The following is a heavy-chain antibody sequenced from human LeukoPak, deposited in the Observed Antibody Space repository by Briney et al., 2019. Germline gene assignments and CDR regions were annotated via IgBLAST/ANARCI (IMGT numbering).Heavy chain of an antibody. V-gene: IGHV4-39*01. CDR1: GGSISSSSYY. J-gene: IGHJ4*02. Sequence: PSETLSLTCTVSGGSISSSSYYWGWIRPPPGKGLEWIGSIYYSGSTYYNPSLKSRVTISVDTSKNQFSLKLSSVTAADTAVYYCARLSKDWNFDYWGQGTLVTVSS. D-gene: IGHD1-1*01. CDR3: ARLSKDWNFDY. CDR2: IYYSGST.